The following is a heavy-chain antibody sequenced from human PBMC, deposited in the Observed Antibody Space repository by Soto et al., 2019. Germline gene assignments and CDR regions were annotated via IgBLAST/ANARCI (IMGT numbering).Heavy chain of an antibody. Sequence: QITLKESGPTLVKPTQTLTLTCTFSGFSLSTSGVGVGWIRQPPGKALEWLALISWDDDKRHSPSLKSRLTINKDTSENQVVLTMTNMDPVDTATYYCAHSSSDTLTAYYYYFDYWGQGTLVTVSS. D-gene: IGHD3-9*01. J-gene: IGHJ4*02. CDR1: GFSLSTSGVG. V-gene: IGHV2-5*02. CDR3: AHSSSDTLTAYYYYFDY. CDR2: ISWDDDK.